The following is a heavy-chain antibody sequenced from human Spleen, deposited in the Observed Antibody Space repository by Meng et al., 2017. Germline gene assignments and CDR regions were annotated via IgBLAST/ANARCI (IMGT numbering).Heavy chain of an antibody. CDR2: INPNSGGT. D-gene: IGHD2-2*01. V-gene: IGHV1-2*04. CDR3: ARGMGYCTTTSCSGFDH. CDR1: GYTFTGYY. J-gene: IGHJ4*02. Sequence: QVQLVQSGAEVKKPGASVKVSCKASGYTFTGYYMHWVRQAPGQGLEWMGWINPNSGGTNYAQNFQGWVTMTRDTSISTAYMELSRLRSDDTAVYYCARGMGYCTTTSCSGFDHWGQGTLVTVSS.